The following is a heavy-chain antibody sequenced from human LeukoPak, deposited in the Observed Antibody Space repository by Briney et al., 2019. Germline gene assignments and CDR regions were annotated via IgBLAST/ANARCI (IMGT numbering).Heavy chain of an antibody. CDR2: INPNSGGT. D-gene: IGHD3-22*01. V-gene: IGHV1-2*02. CDR1: GYTFTGYY. J-gene: IGHJ4*02. Sequence: ASVKVSCKASGYTFTGYYMHWVRQAPGQGLEWMGWINPNSGGTNYAQTLQGRVTMTRDTSISIVYMELSGLRTGDTAVYYCARVLRYDDSSGYYAYWGQGTLVTVSS. CDR3: ARVLRYDDSSGYYAY.